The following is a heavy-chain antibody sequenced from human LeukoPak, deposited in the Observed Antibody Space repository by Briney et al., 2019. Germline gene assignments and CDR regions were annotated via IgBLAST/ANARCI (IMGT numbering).Heavy chain of an antibody. D-gene: IGHD6-19*01. V-gene: IGHV4-59*01. CDR1: GGSISSYY. J-gene: IGHJ6*02. CDR2: IYYSGST. Sequence: TSETLSLTCTVSGGSISSYYWSWIRQPPGKGLEWIGYIYYSGSTNYNPSLKSRVTISVDTSKNQFSLKLSSVTAADTAVYYCARDASGPYYYGMDVWGQGTTVTVSS. CDR3: ARDASGPYYYGMDV.